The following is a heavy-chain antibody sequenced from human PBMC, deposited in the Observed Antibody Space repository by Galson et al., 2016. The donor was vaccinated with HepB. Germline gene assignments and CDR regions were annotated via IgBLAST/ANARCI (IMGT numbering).Heavy chain of an antibody. CDR3: ATTLFPFDQ. Sequence: ETLSLTCTVSGGSIRGTDYYCGWTRQPPGKGLEWNASISPSGDTYYNPSLDTRVTIYADRSRNPFSLTLRSVTAADTAIYSCATTLFPFDQWGRGTLVTVSS. CDR1: GGSIRGTDYY. J-gene: IGHJ4*02. V-gene: IGHV4-39*01. CDR2: ISPSGDT.